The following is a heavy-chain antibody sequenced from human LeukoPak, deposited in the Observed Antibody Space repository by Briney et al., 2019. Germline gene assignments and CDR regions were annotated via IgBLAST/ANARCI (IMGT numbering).Heavy chain of an antibody. V-gene: IGHV3-30-3*01. CDR3: ASGTTGYSSWYLKEFPAFDI. J-gene: IGHJ3*02. CDR1: GFTFSSYA. D-gene: IGHD6-13*01. Sequence: GGSLRLSCAASGFTFSSYAMHWVRQAPGKGLEWVAVISYDGSNKYYADSVKGRFTISRDNSKNTLYLQMNSLRAEDTAVYYCASGTTGYSSWYLKEFPAFDIWGQGTMVTVSS. CDR2: ISYDGSNK.